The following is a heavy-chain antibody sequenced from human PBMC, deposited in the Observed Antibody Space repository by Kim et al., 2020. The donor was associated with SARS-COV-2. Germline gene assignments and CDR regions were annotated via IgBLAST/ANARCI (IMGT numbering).Heavy chain of an antibody. D-gene: IGHD3-3*01. V-gene: IGHV4-39*01. CDR1: GGSISSYDYN. CDR2: VYYTANT. Sequence: SETLSLTCIVSGGSISSYDYNWIWIRQRTGMGRVWILSVYYTANTNHNLSRKGPVSIAVATAKNQFSLKLSSVTATDTDVYYCASHFRGSYIRFLRRFQLDYWGQGILVTVSS. CDR3: ASHFRGSYIRFLRRFQLDY. J-gene: IGHJ4*02.